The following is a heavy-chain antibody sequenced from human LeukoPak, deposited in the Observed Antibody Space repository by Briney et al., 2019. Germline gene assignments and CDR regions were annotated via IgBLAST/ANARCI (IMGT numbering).Heavy chain of an antibody. V-gene: IGHV1-2*06. CDR2: INPNSCGT. D-gene: IGHD1-20*01. Sequence: ASMKVSCKASGYTFIDYCIHWVRQAPGQGVEWMGRINPNSCGTNYAQKFQGRVTMTSDTSISTAYMELSRLRSDDTAVYYCASEYNWNDPAYYYYMDVWGKGTTGTVSS. J-gene: IGHJ6*03. CDR3: ASEYNWNDPAYYYYMDV. CDR1: GYTFIDYC.